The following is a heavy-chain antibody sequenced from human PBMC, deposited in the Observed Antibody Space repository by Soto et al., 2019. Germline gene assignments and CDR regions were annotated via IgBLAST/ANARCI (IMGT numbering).Heavy chain of an antibody. J-gene: IGHJ4*02. CDR3: ARHIALAGIETEYYFDY. D-gene: IGHD6-19*01. CDR1: GGSVSSGSYY. CDR2: VYYSGST. V-gene: IGHV4-61*01. Sequence: TSETLSLTCTVSGGSVSSGSYYWSWIRQPPGKGLEWIGYVYYSGSTNYNPSLKSRVTISVDTSKNQFSLKLNSVTSADTAMYYCARHIALAGIETEYYFDYWGQGTLVTVSS.